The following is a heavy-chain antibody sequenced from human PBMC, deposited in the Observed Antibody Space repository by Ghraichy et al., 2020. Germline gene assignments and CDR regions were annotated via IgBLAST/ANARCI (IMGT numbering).Heavy chain of an antibody. CDR2: ISGSGGST. CDR3: AKDRATVTPGRAFDI. CDR1: GFTFSSYA. J-gene: IGHJ3*02. V-gene: IGHV3-23*01. D-gene: IGHD4-17*01. Sequence: GALTLSCAASGFTFSSYAMSWVRKAPGKGLEWVSAISGSGGSTYYADSVKDRFTISRDNSKNTLYLQMNSLRAEDTAVYYCAKDRATVTPGRAFDIWGQGTMVTVSS.